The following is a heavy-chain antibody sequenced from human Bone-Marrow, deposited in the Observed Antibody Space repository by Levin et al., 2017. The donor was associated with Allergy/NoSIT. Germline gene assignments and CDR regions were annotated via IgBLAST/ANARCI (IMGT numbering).Heavy chain of an antibody. D-gene: IGHD4-17*01. J-gene: IGHJ3*02. CDR3: ARDPNGDYLGAFDI. V-gene: IGHV3-23*01. Sequence: GGSLRLSCEVSGITFSKYAMTWVRQAPGKGLEWVSPIRGSGTSSYYGDSVRGRFTISRDNSKNTLYLQMDSLRVDDTGAYYCARDPNGDYLGAFDIWGQGTMVTVSS. CDR2: IRGSGTSS. CDR1: GITFSKYA.